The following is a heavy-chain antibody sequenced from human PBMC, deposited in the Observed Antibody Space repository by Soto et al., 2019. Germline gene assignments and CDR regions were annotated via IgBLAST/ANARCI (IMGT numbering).Heavy chain of an antibody. D-gene: IGHD3-22*01. CDR2: TYYRSKWYN. V-gene: IGHV6-1*01. Sequence: SPTLSLTCAISGDSVSSNSAAWNWIRQSPSRGLEWLGRTYYRSKWYNDYAVSVKSRITINPDTSKNQFSLQLNSVTPEDTAVYYCAKGDSSGYGGSFDYWGQGTLVTVSS. CDR3: AKGDSSGYGGSFDY. CDR1: GDSVSSNSAA. J-gene: IGHJ4*02.